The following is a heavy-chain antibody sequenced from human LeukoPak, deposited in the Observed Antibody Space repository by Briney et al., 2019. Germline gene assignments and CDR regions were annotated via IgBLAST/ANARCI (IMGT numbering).Heavy chain of an antibody. CDR1: GGSFSGYY. CDR3: ARSHGSGSYYNLNDY. D-gene: IGHD3-10*01. V-gene: IGHV4-34*01. J-gene: IGHJ4*02. CDR2: INHSGST. Sequence: SETLSLTCAVYGGSFSGYYWSWIRQPPGKGLEWIGEINHSGSTNYNPSLESRVSISVDKSKNQFSLKLSSVTAADTAVYYCARSHGSGSYYNLNDYWGQGALVTVSS.